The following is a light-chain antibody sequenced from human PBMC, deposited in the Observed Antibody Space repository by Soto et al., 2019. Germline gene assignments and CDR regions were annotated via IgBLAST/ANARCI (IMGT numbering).Light chain of an antibody. CDR1: SSNIWAFYH. J-gene: IGLJ1*01. CDR3: QSADSRLSXSDV. Sequence: QSLLTQPPSVSGAPGQRVTISCTGSSSNIWAFYHVHWYQQLPGAAPKLLIFGDSNRPSGGPDRFSGSKSGTSASLAITGLQADDEADYYCQSADSRLSXSDVFGTGTKVXV. CDR2: GDS. V-gene: IGLV1-40*01.